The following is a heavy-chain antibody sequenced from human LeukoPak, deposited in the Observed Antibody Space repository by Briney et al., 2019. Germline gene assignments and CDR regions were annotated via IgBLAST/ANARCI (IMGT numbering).Heavy chain of an antibody. D-gene: IGHD3-22*01. CDR2: IIPIFGTA. V-gene: IGHV1-69*13. CDR3: ARDSSGVFDI. J-gene: IGHJ3*02. CDR1: GGTFSSYA. Sequence: ASVKVSCNASGGTFSSYAISWVRQAPGQGLEWMGGIIPIFGTANYAQKFQGRVTITADESASTAYMELSSLRSEDTAVYYCARDSSGVFDIWGQGTMVTVSS.